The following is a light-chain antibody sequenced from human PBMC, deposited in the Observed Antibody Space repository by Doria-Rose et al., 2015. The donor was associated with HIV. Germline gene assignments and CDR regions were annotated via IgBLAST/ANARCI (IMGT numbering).Light chain of an antibody. V-gene: IGKV3-20*01. J-gene: IGKJ1*01. CDR3: HQYGTSWT. CDR1: QSFSSTY. Sequence: EIVMTQSPGTLSLSPGERATLSRRASQSFSSTYLAWYQQKPGQAPSLLIYDGSTRATGIPDRFSARGSGTDFTLTINRLEPEDFALYYCHQYGTSWTFGQGTKVEI. CDR2: DGS.